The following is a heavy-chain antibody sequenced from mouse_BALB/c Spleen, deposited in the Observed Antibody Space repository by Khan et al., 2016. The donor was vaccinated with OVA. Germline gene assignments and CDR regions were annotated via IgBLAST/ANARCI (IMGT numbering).Heavy chain of an antibody. V-gene: IGHV5-6*01. D-gene: IGHD1-1*01. Sequence: EVELVESGGDFVRPGGSLKLSCAASGFTFSTYGMSWVRQTPDKRLEWVATINTGGAYTYYPDSVKGRFTISRDNAKITLYLQLSSLKSEDTAIYYCARLAYYYNSGGFAYWGQGTLVTVSA. CDR1: GFTFSTYG. CDR3: ARLAYYYNSGGFAY. CDR2: INTGGAYT. J-gene: IGHJ3*01.